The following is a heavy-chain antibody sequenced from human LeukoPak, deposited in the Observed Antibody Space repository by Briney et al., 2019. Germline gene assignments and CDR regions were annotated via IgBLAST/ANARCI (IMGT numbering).Heavy chain of an antibody. CDR3: VRGRVHLDY. Sequence: GGSLRLSCTASGFTFGDYAMTWVRQAPGKGLEWVGFIRSKAYGGTIEYAASVKGRFTISRDDSKSSAYLQMNSLKTEDTAVYYCVRGRVHLDYWGQGTLVTVSS. CDR2: IRSKAYGGTI. V-gene: IGHV3-49*04. CDR1: GFTFGDYA. J-gene: IGHJ4*02.